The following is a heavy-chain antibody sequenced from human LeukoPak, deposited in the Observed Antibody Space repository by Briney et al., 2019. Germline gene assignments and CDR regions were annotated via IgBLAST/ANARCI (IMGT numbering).Heavy chain of an antibody. CDR2: ILDSGAHT. CDR3: VRGGPHFTPRVVFIEGLDY. CDR1: GGSISSSSYY. Sequence: PSETLSLTCTVSGGSISSSSYYWGWIRQAPGKGLEWISSILDSGAHTYTADSVRGRFTISRDSSKNILFLQMNSLRAEDTAVYYCVRGGPHFTPRVVFIEGLDYWGPGTLVTVSS. V-gene: IGHV3-23*01. J-gene: IGHJ4*02. D-gene: IGHD2-15*01.